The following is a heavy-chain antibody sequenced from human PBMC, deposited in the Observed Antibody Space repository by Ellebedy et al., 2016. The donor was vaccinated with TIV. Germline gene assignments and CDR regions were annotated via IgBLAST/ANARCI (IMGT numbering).Heavy chain of an antibody. D-gene: IGHD3-22*01. V-gene: IGHV3-74*01. CDR3: ALTYYYDSSDN. CDR2: INSDGSST. CDR1: GFTFSSYW. Sequence: GESLKISXAASGFTFSSYWMHWVRQAPGKGLVWVSRINSDGSSTSYADSVKGRFTISRDNAKNTLYLQMNSLRAEDTAVYYCALTYYYDSSDNWGQGTLVTVSS. J-gene: IGHJ4*02.